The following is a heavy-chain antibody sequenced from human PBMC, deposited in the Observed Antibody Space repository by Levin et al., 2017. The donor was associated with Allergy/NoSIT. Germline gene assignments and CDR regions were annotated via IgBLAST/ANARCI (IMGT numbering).Heavy chain of an antibody. J-gene: IGHJ4*02. D-gene: IGHD1-7*01. V-gene: IGHV2-70*11. CDR1: GFSLSTSGMC. Sequence: SGPTLVKPTQTLTLTCTFSGFSLSTSGMCVSWIRQPPGKALEWLARIDWDNDKYYSTSLKTRLTISKDTSKNQVVLTMTNMDPVDTATYYCARITGTTSYYYFDYWGQGTLVTVSS. CDR3: ARITGTTSYYYFDY. CDR2: IDWDNDK.